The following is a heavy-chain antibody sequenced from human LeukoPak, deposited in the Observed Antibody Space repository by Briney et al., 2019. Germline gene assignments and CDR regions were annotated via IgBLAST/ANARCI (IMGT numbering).Heavy chain of an antibody. Sequence: SETLSLTCTVSGVSVSGDPYYWSWIRQSPGKGPEWIGHISYSGSINSNPSLKSRVTASIDTSKNQFSLKLNSVTAADTAVYFCVRDRELTFWSQGTLVTVSS. J-gene: IGHJ4*02. CDR2: ISYSGSI. CDR1: GVSVSGDPYY. CDR3: VRDRELTF. D-gene: IGHD1-26*01. V-gene: IGHV4-61*01.